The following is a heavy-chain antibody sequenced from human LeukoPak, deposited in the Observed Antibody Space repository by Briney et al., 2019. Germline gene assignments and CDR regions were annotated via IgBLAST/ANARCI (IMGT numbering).Heavy chain of an antibody. D-gene: IGHD6-19*01. CDR2: IYSGGST. J-gene: IGHJ4*02. CDR3: ARWIRQWPQYHFDY. Sequence: GGSLRLSCAASGFTFSDYYMSWVRQAPGKGLEWVSVIYSGGSTEYADSVKGRFTISRDNSKNTLYLQMNSLRAEDTAVYYCARWIRQWPQYHFDYWGQGTLVTVSS. CDR1: GFTFSDYY. V-gene: IGHV3-66*01.